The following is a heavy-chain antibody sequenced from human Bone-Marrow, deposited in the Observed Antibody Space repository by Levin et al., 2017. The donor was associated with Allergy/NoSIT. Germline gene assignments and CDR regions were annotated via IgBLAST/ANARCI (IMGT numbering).Heavy chain of an antibody. CDR1: GFSLSNARMG. CDR3: ARTPQMTTVTTPTGGNSISWQGTDYYYYGMDV. Sequence: VSGPTLVKPTETLTLTCTVSGFSLSNARMGVSWIRQPPGKALEWLAHIFSNDEKSYSTSLKSRLTISKDTSKSQVVLTMTNMDPVDTATYYCARTPQMTTVTTPTGGNSISWQGTDYYYYGMDVWGQGTTVTVSS. CDR2: IFSNDEK. D-gene: IGHD4-11*01. J-gene: IGHJ6*02. V-gene: IGHV2-26*01.